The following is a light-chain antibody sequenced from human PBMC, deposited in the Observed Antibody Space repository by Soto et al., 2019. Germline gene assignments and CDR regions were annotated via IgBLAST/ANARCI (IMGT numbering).Light chain of an antibody. CDR3: QQFGSSST. J-gene: IGKJ5*01. CDR2: DAS. CDR1: QSFISY. V-gene: IGKV3-11*01. Sequence: EIVLTQSPATLSLSPGERATLSCRASQSFISYLAWYQQKPGQAPRLLIYDASNRATGIPARFSGSGSGTDFTLTIGRLEPEDFAVYYCQQFGSSSTFGQGTRLEIK.